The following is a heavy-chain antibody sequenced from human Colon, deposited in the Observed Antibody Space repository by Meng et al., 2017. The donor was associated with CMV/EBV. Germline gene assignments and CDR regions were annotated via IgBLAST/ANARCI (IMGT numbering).Heavy chain of an antibody. J-gene: IGHJ4*02. D-gene: IGHD6-19*01. CDR1: GFSLSSDP. CDR2: LSGDGGGS. V-gene: IGHV3-23*01. CDR3: AKVQAVGGNQTFDY. Sequence: ASGFSLSSDPISWVRQAQWKGREWVATLSGDGGGSYNTESVKGRFNISRDNSKNTLYLQMNSLRVEDTAVYYCAKVQAVGGNQTFDYWGQGTLVPSPQ.